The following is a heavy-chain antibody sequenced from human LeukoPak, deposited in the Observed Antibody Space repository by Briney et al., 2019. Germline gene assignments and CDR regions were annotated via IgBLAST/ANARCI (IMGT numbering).Heavy chain of an antibody. V-gene: IGHV4-39*01. Sequence: PSETLSLTCTVSGVSISSSSYYWGWIRQPPGKGLEWIGSIYYSGSTYYNPSLKSRVTISVDTSKNQFSLKLSSVTAADTAVYYCARLGSIAARPGLDYWGQGTLVTVSS. CDR1: GVSISSSSYY. J-gene: IGHJ4*02. D-gene: IGHD6-6*01. CDR3: ARLGSIAARPGLDY. CDR2: IYYSGST.